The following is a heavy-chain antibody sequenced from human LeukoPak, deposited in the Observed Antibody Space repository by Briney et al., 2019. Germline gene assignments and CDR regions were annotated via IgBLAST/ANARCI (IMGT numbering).Heavy chain of an antibody. CDR1: GFTFSSYG. V-gene: IGHV3-30*03. CDR2: ISHDGSNK. Sequence: GRSLRLSCAASGFTFSSYGMHWVRQAPGKGLEWVAVISHDGSNKYYADSVKGRFTISRDNSKNTLYLQMNSLRAEDTAVYYCALLRYYYYYGMDVWGQGTTVTVSS. CDR3: ALLRYYYYYGMDV. D-gene: IGHD4-17*01. J-gene: IGHJ6*02.